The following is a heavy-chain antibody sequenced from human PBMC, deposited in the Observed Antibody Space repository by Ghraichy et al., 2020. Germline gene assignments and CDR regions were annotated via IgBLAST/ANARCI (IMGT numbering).Heavy chain of an antibody. V-gene: IGHV3-23*01. CDR3: ARGLELDNWFDA. Sequence: GGSLRLSCAASGFTFNNFAINWVRHSPGKGLQWVSSISGRGTTKYYADSVKGRFTISRENSRNMASVQMNNLRPEDTAIYYCARGLELDNWFDAWGRGTLVTVSS. CDR2: ISGRGTTK. J-gene: IGHJ5*02. D-gene: IGHD1-7*01. CDR1: GFTFNNFA.